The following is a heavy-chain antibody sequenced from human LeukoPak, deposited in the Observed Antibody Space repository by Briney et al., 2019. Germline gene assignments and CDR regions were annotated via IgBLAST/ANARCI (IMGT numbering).Heavy chain of an antibody. Sequence: SVKVSCKASGGTFSSYAISWVRQAPGQGLEWMGGIIPIFGTANYAQKFQGRVTITTDESTSTAYMELSSLRSEDTAVYYCAREPLAYSSSWTGRFDPWGQGTLVTVSS. CDR1: GGTFSSYA. J-gene: IGHJ5*02. D-gene: IGHD6-13*01. V-gene: IGHV1-69*05. CDR2: IIPIFGTA. CDR3: AREPLAYSSSWTGRFDP.